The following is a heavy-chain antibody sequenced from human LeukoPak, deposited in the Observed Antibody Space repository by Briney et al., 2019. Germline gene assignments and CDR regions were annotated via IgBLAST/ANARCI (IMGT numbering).Heavy chain of an antibody. V-gene: IGHV3-53*01. CDR2: IYSGGST. Sequence: TGGSLRLSCAASGFTVSSNYMSWVRQAPGKGLEWVSVIYSGGSTYYADSVKGRFTISRDNSKNTLYLQMNSLRAEDTAVYYCARVGPDYDFWSGPLFDPWGQGTLVTVSS. CDR3: ARVGPDYDFWSGPLFDP. D-gene: IGHD3-3*01. J-gene: IGHJ5*02. CDR1: GFTVSSNY.